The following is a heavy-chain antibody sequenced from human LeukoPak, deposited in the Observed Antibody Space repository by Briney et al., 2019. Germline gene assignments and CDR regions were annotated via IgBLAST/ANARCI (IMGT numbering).Heavy chain of an antibody. Sequence: GGSLRLSCAASGFTFSSYAMSWVRQAPGKGLEWVSAISTSAGDTYYTDSVEGRFTISRDNSENTLFLQMNSLRAEDTAVYYCAKHIIVGTTKSMDSWGQGTLVTVSS. CDR1: GFTFSSYA. D-gene: IGHD1-26*01. V-gene: IGHV3-23*01. CDR2: ISTSAGDT. CDR3: AKHIIVGTTKSMDS. J-gene: IGHJ4*02.